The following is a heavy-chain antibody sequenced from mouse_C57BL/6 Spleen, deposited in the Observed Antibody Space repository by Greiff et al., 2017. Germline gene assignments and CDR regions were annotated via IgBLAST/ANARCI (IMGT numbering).Heavy chain of an antibody. J-gene: IGHJ4*01. Sequence: EVQLQESGPELVKPGASVKIPCKASGYTFTDYNMDWVKQSHGKSLEWIGDINPNNGGTIYNQKFKGKATLTVEKYSSTAYMELRSLTSEATAVYYCARSGYYGSSYAMDYWGQGTSVTVSS. CDR3: ARSGYYGSSYAMDY. D-gene: IGHD1-1*01. CDR1: GYTFTDYN. CDR2: INPNNGGT. V-gene: IGHV1-18*01.